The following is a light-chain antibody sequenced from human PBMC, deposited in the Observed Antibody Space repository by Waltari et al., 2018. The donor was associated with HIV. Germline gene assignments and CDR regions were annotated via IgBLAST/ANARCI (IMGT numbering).Light chain of an antibody. Sequence: VLLTPSPRSLPVTRGQPASISCRSNQSLVYTDANTYLHWFYQRPGQSPRRLIYKVSNRDSGVPDRFSGSGSGTDFTLTISGVEADDVGIYYCMQGTHWPSYSFGQGTKLEI. CDR3: MQGTHWPSYS. CDR1: QSLVYTDANTY. V-gene: IGKV2-30*01. CDR2: KVS. J-gene: IGKJ2*03.